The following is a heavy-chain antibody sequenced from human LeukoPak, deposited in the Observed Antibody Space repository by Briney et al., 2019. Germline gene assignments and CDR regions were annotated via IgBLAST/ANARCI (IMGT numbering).Heavy chain of an antibody. D-gene: IGHD3-10*01. CDR3: ARDRTTMVRGVIQEYYFDY. Sequence: SQTLSLTCTVSGGSISSGGYYWSWIRQHPGKGLEWIGYIYYSGSTYYNPSLKSRVTISVDTSKNQFSLKLGSVTAADTAVYYCARDRTTMVRGVIQEYYFDYWGQGTLVTVSS. J-gene: IGHJ4*02. CDR1: GGSISSGGYY. CDR2: IYYSGST. V-gene: IGHV4-31*03.